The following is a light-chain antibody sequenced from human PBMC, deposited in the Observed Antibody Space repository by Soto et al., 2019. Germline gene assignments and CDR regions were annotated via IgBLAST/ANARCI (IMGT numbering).Light chain of an antibody. Sequence: QSVLTQPPSASGTPGQRVTISCSGSNSNIGSNTVNWYQQLPGTAPKLLIYSNNQRPSGVPDRFSGSKSGTSASLAISGLQSEDEADYYFAAWDDNLNGPHWVFGGGTKLTVL. J-gene: IGLJ3*02. CDR3: AAWDDNLNGPHWV. V-gene: IGLV1-44*01. CDR1: NSNIGSNT. CDR2: SNN.